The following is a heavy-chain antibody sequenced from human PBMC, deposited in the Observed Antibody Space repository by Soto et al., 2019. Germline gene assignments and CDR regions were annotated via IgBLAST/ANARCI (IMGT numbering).Heavy chain of an antibody. CDR1: GFTFSSYA. D-gene: IGHD3-3*01. CDR2: ISGSGGST. CDR3: AKDHGIFGVVIIGPGWFDP. Sequence: QPGGSLRLSCAASGFTFSSYAMSWVRQAPGKGLEWVSAISGSGGSTYYADSVKGRFTISRDNSKNTLYLQMNSLRAEDTAVYYCAKDHGIFGVVIIGPGWFDPWGQGTLVTVSS. J-gene: IGHJ5*02. V-gene: IGHV3-23*01.